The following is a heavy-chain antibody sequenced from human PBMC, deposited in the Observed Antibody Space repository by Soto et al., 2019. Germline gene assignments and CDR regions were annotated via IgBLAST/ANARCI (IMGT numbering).Heavy chain of an antibody. CDR3: ARKLELRGSYYYYYDMDV. J-gene: IGHJ6*02. D-gene: IGHD1-7*01. Sequence: VKVSCKASGYTFTDYYMHWVRQAPGQGLEWMGWINPNSGGTNYEQKFQGRVTMTRDTSISTAYMELSRLRSDDTAVYYCARKLELRGSYYYYYDMDVWGQGTTVTVSS. CDR1: GYTFTDYY. CDR2: INPNSGGT. V-gene: IGHV1-2*02.